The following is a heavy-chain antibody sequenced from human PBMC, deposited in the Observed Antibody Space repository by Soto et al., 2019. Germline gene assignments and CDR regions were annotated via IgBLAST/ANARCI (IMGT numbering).Heavy chain of an antibody. J-gene: IGHJ3*01. CDR3: ARSPYDDLDAFDF. CDR1: GFTFINHA. V-gene: IGHV3-23*01. CDR2: SSGSGGGT. Sequence: EVHLLESGGGLVQPGGSLRLSCAASGFTFINHAMSWVRQTPGKGLEWVSVSSGSGGGTYYADSVKGRFTVSRDKSTNTLYLQMNSLRAEDPAVYYCARSPYDDLDAFDFWGQGTMVTVSS. D-gene: IGHD3-16*01.